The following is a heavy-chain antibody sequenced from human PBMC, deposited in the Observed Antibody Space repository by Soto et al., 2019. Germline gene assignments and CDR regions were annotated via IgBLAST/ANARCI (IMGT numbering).Heavy chain of an antibody. CDR2: IYWDDDK. CDR1: GVSLTTTGVG. D-gene: IGHD3-3*01. J-gene: IGHJ4*01. CDR3: AHADPSAGTSDY. V-gene: IGHV2-5*02. Sequence: QITLKESGPTLVKPTQTLTLTCTFSGVSLTTTGVGVGWIRQPPEKALECLALIYWDDDKGYSPSLKSRRTITKDTAKNQVALRMTNMDLVETERYCGAHADPSAGTSDYGGRGTQVPVPS.